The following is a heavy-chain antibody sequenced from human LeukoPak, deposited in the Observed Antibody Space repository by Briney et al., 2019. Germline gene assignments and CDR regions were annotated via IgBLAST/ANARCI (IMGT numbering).Heavy chain of an antibody. CDR2: ISASGDST. D-gene: IGHD5-18*01. CDR1: GFTSSSFA. Sequence: PGGSLRLSCAASGFTSSSFAMSWVRQAPGKRLEWVSAISASGDSTDYAASVRGRFTTSRDNSRNMLYLKMNTLGVEDTAGYYCTKGCYSYRNDYFDCWGQGTLVSVSS. V-gene: IGHV3-23*01. J-gene: IGHJ4*02. CDR3: TKGCYSYRNDYFDC.